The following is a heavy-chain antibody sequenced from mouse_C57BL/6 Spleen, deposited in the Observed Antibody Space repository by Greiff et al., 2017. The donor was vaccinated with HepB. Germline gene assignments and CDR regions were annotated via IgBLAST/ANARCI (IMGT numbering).Heavy chain of an antibody. J-gene: IGHJ2*01. CDR3: TTFFSTTVVDYFDY. V-gene: IGHV14-4*01. D-gene: IGHD1-1*01. CDR1: GFNIKDDY. Sequence: VQLQQSGAELVRPGASVKLSCTASGFNIKDDYMHWVKQRPEQGLEWIGWIDPENGDTEYASKFQGKATITADTSSNPAYRQLSNLTSEDTAVYYCTTFFSTTVVDYFDYWGQGTTLTVAS. CDR2: IDPENGDT.